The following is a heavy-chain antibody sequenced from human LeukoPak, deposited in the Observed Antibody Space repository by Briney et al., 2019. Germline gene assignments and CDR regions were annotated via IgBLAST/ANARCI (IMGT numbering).Heavy chain of an antibody. CDR1: GFIFGNYE. Sequence: GGSLRLSCAASGFIFGNYEFNWVRQAPGKGLEWLSYITSTGRTTYYAGSVKGRFTISRENTKNSLFLQMNSLRGEDTGVYYCARDLGSSSCAWGERTLVTVSS. D-gene: IGHD6-6*01. V-gene: IGHV3-48*03. CDR3: ARDLGSSSCA. CDR2: ITSTGRTT. J-gene: IGHJ5*02.